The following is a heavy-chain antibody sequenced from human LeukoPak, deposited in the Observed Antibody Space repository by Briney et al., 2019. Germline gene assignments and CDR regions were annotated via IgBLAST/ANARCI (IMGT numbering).Heavy chain of an antibody. CDR1: GFTFSSYA. Sequence: GGSLRLFCAASGFTFSSYAMHWVRQAPGKGLEWVAVISYDGSNKYYADSVKGRFTISRDNSKNTLYLQMNSLRAEDTAVYYCARVRDIVVVVAAGLVKGGGPIRYWGQGTLVTVSS. J-gene: IGHJ4*02. V-gene: IGHV3-30-3*01. CDR2: ISYDGSNK. D-gene: IGHD2-15*01. CDR3: ARVRDIVVVVAAGLVKGGGPIRY.